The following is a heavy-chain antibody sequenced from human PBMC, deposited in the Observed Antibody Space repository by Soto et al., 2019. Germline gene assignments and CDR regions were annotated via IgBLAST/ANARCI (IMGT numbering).Heavy chain of an antibody. CDR3: ARELERVFDY. J-gene: IGHJ4*02. D-gene: IGHD1-1*01. CDR1: GFTFSSYA. V-gene: IGHV3-30*04. Sequence: QVQLVESGGGVVQPGRSLRLSCAASGFTFSSYAMHWVRQAPGKGLEWVAVIAYDGRNKYYADSVKGRFTISRDNSKNPRYLQMSSLRIEDTAVYYCARELERVFDYWGQGTLVTVSS. CDR2: IAYDGRNK.